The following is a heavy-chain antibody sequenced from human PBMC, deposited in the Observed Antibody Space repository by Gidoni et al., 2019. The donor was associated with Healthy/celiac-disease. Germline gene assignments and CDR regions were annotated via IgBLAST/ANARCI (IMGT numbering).Heavy chain of an antibody. V-gene: IGHV3-23*01. CDR1: GFPFSSFV. D-gene: IGHD2-21*02. J-gene: IGHJ4*02. CDR2: ISGSGGST. Sequence: VQLLESGGGLVQPGGSLRPSFAASGFPFSSFVRSWVRHAPGKGLEWVAAISGSGGSTYYADSVKGRFIISRDNSKNTLYLQMNSLRAEDTAVYYCAKPQFLTAFDYWGQGTLVTVSS. CDR3: AKPQFLTAFDY.